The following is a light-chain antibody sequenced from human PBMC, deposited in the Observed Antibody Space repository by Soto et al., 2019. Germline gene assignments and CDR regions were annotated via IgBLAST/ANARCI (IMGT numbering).Light chain of an antibody. J-gene: IGLJ2*01. CDR1: SSDVGFYNY. Sequence: QSALTQPASVSGSPGQSITISCTGTSSDVGFYNYVSWYQQQHPGKAPKLMIYEVDNRPSGVSIRFSGSKSGNTASLTISGLQAEDEAVYYCYSYTGSATVIFGGGTKLTVL. V-gene: IGLV2-14*01. CDR2: EVD. CDR3: YSYTGSATVI.